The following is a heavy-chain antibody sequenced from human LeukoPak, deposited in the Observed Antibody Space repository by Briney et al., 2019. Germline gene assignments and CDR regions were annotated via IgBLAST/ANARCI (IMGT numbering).Heavy chain of an antibody. Sequence: PSETLSLTCTVSGYSISSGYYWGWIRQPPGKGLEWIGSIYHSGSTYYNPSLKSRVTISVDTSKNQFSLKLSSVTAADTAVYYCARVETYYDFWSGGNWFDPWGQGTLVTVSS. D-gene: IGHD3-3*01. J-gene: IGHJ5*02. V-gene: IGHV4-38-2*02. CDR3: ARVETYYDFWSGGNWFDP. CDR2: IYHSGST. CDR1: GYSISSGYY.